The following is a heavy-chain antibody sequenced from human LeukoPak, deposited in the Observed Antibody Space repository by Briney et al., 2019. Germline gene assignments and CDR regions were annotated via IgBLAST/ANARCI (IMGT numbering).Heavy chain of an antibody. J-gene: IGHJ4*02. Sequence: GASVKVSCKASGCSITNYAILWVRQAPGQGLEWMGWINTNTEKSTYAPDLTGRDVFSLDSSVNTAYLQISSLKAEDTALYYCATGGGYTFAYWGQGTLVTVSP. V-gene: IGHV7-4-1*02. CDR2: INTNTEKS. CDR1: GCSITNYA. CDR3: ATGGGYTFAY. D-gene: IGHD6-25*01.